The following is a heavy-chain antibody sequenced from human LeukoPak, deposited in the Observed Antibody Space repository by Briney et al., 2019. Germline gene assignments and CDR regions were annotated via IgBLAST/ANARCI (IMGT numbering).Heavy chain of an antibody. Sequence: GASVKVSCKASGYTFTSYGISWVRQAPGQGLEWMGWISAYNGNTNYAQKLQGRVTMTTDTSTSTAYMELRSLRSDDTAVYYCARDHGMRELSSYDAFDIWGQGTMVTVSS. CDR3: ARDHGMRELSSYDAFDI. J-gene: IGHJ3*02. V-gene: IGHV1-18*01. D-gene: IGHD1-26*01. CDR1: GYTFTSYG. CDR2: ISAYNGNT.